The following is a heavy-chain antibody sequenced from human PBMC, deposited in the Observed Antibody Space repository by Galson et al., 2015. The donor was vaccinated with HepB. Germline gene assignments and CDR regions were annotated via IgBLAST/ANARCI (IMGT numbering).Heavy chain of an antibody. Sequence: SLRLSCAASGFTFSSYSMNWVRQATGKGLEWVSSISSSGSTIYYADSVKGRFTISRDNAKNSLYLQMNSLRAEDTAVYYCARDDVVEMATPTRYYYYYGMDVWGQGTTVTVSS. CDR3: ARDDVVEMATPTRYYYYYGMDV. J-gene: IGHJ6*02. D-gene: IGHD5-24*01. CDR1: GFTFSSYS. CDR2: ISSSGSTI. V-gene: IGHV3-21*04.